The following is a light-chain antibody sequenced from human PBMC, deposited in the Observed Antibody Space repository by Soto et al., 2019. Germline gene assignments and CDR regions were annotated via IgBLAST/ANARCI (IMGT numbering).Light chain of an antibody. CDR3: LQDYNYPLT. Sequence: DIQMTQSPSTLSASVGDRVTITCRASQNIDRWLAWYQQKPGKAPNLLIYGASSLESGVPSRFSGSGSGTEFTLTISSLRPDDFATYYCLQDYNYPLTFGGGTKVEIK. CDR2: GAS. J-gene: IGKJ4*01. CDR1: QNIDRW. V-gene: IGKV1-5*03.